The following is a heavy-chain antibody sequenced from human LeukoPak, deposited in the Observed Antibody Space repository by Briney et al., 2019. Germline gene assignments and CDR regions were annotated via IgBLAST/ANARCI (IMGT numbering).Heavy chain of an antibody. V-gene: IGHV3-23*01. CDR2: IGGSGGST. D-gene: IGHD5-12*01. J-gene: IGHJ4*02. CDR1: GFTFSSYA. Sequence: GGSLRLSCAASGFTFSSYAMSWVRQAPGKGLEWVSAIGGSGGSTYYADSVKGRFTISRDNSKNTLYLQMNSLRAEDTAVYYCAKDRGLIVATNLDYWGQGTLVTVSS. CDR3: AKDRGLIVATNLDY.